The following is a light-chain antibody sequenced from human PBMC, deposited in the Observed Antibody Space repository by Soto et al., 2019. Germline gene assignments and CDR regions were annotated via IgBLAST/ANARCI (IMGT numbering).Light chain of an antibody. CDR3: QQYYDTPPYT. CDR1: QGVSFGPISKNS. Sequence: DFVMTHPPAPLAVSLGERPPINCKSSQGVSFGPISKNSLAWYQQKPGQPPKLLIYWASTRASGVPDRFSGSGSGTNFTLTINNLQAEDVAVYYCQQYYDTPPYTFGPGTKLEI. CDR2: WAS. J-gene: IGKJ2*01. V-gene: IGKV4-1*01.